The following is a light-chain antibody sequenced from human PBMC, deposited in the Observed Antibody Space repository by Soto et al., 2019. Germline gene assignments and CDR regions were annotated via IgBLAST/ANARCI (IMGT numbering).Light chain of an antibody. CDR2: AAS. V-gene: IGKV3-20*01. J-gene: IGKJ1*01. Sequence: EIVLTQSPGPLSLSPGERATLSCRASQSVSSNYLAWYQMKPGQAPRLLIYAASSRASGIPDRFSGSGSGTDFTLTISRLEPEDFAVYYCLQYGNSQTFGQGTKVEI. CDR1: QSVSSNY. CDR3: LQYGNSQT.